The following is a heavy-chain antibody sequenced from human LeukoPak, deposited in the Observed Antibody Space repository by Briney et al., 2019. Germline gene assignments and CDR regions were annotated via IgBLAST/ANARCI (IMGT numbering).Heavy chain of an antibody. D-gene: IGHD2-2*01. CDR2: IYPGDSDT. CDR3: ARRPYCSSTSCYSLYYFDY. Sequence: GESLKISCKGSGYSFTSYWIGWVRQMPGKGLEWMGIIYPGDSDTRYSPSFQGQVTISADKSISTAYLQWSSLKASDTAMYYCARRPYCSSTSCYSLYYFDYWGQGTLVTVSS. CDR1: GYSFTSYW. V-gene: IGHV5-51*01. J-gene: IGHJ4*02.